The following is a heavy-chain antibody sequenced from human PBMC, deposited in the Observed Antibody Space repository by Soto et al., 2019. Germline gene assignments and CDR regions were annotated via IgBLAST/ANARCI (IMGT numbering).Heavy chain of an antibody. Sequence: PGGSLRLSCAASGFPFSSYCMHWVRKTPGKGLEWVAVISYDGSNKYYADSVEGRFTISRDNSKNTLYLQMNSLRAEDTAVYYCAKTDRSRYYDSSGYYSPAPGDAFDIWGQGTMVTVSS. J-gene: IGHJ3*02. CDR3: AKTDRSRYYDSSGYYSPAPGDAFDI. D-gene: IGHD3-22*01. CDR1: GFPFSSYC. V-gene: IGHV3-30*18. CDR2: ISYDGSNK.